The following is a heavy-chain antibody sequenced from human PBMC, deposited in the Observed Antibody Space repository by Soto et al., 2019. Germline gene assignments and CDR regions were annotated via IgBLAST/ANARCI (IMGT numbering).Heavy chain of an antibody. J-gene: IGHJ6*02. CDR1: GGSISSSSYY. CDR3: ARQGGYCSGGRCYLYYYYYGIDV. D-gene: IGHD2-15*01. Sequence: SETLSLTCTVSGGSISSSSYYWGWIRQPPGKGLEWIGSIYYSGSTYYNPSLKSRVTISVDTSKNQFSLKLSSVTAADTAVYYCARQGGYCSGGRCYLYYYYYGIDVLGQGTTVT. CDR2: IYYSGST. V-gene: IGHV4-39*01.